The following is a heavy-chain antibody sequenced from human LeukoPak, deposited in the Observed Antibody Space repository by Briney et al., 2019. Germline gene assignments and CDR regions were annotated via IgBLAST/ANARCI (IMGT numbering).Heavy chain of an antibody. CDR3: ARRGRRYYDSSGLGAFDI. CDR1: GSGFTTYW. CDR2: IYPGDSDT. D-gene: IGHD3-22*01. Sequence: GESLKISCKGSGSGFTTYWIGWVRQMPGKGLEWMGIIYPGDSDTRYRPSFQGQVTISADKSISTAHLQWSSLKASDTAMYYCARRGRRYYDSSGLGAFDIWGQGTMVTVSS. J-gene: IGHJ3*02. V-gene: IGHV5-51*01.